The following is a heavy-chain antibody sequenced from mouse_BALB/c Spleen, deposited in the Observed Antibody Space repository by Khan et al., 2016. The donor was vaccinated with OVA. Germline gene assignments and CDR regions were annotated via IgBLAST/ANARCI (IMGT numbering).Heavy chain of an antibody. CDR3: ARDRIVY. J-gene: IGHJ2*01. Sequence: VQLQESGAELAKPGASVKMSCKASGYTFTSYWMHWVKQRPGQGLEWIGYINPSSGYTEYNQNFKDKATLTADKSSSTAYMQLSSLTSEDSAVYYCARDRIVYWGQGTTLTVSS. CDR1: GYTFTSYW. CDR2: INPSSGYT. V-gene: IGHV1-7*01.